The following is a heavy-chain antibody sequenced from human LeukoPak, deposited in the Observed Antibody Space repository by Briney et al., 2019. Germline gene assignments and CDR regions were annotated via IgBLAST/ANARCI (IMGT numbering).Heavy chain of an antibody. Sequence: GGSLRLSCAASGFTFSDYYMSWIRQAPGKGLEWVAHINPDGRDTYYVDSVKGRFTISRDNAQNSMYLQMNSLRVEDTAVYYCTSWGDTTAEYFQRWGQGTLVTVSS. D-gene: IGHD2-21*02. J-gene: IGHJ1*01. V-gene: IGHV3-7*01. CDR1: GFTFSDYY. CDR3: TSWGDTTAEYFQR. CDR2: INPDGRDT.